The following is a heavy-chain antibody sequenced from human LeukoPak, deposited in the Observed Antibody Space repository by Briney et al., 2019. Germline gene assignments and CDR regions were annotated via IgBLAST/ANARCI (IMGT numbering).Heavy chain of an antibody. Sequence: EGSLRLSCAASGFTFSDYYMSWIRQAPGKGLEWVSYISGSGSTIYYADSVKGRFTISRDNAKNSLYLQMNSLRAEDTAVYYCARGEGRYSLYGMDVWGQGTTVTVSS. CDR1: GFTFSDYY. CDR2: ISGSGSTI. J-gene: IGHJ6*02. D-gene: IGHD5-18*01. V-gene: IGHV3-11*01. CDR3: ARGEGRYSLYGMDV.